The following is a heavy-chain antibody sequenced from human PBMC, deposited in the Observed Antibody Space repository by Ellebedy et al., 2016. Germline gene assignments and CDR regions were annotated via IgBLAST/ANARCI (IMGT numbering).Heavy chain of an antibody. V-gene: IGHV5-10-1*01. Sequence: GGSLRLSCKGSGYSFTSYWISWVRQMPGKGLEWMGRIDPSDSYTNYSPSFQGHVTISADKSISTAYLQWSSLKASDPAMYYCAIHGSGSYCPHWGQGTLVTVSS. CDR3: AIHGSGSYCPH. J-gene: IGHJ4*02. CDR1: GYSFTSYW. CDR2: IDPSDSYT. D-gene: IGHD3-10*01.